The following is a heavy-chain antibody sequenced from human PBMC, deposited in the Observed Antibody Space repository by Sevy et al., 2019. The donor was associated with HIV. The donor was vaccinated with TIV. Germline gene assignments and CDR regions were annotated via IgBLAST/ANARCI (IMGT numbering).Heavy chain of an antibody. CDR3: ARAYYEYVWGSYRPHNDAFDI. J-gene: IGHJ3*02. Sequence: GGSLRLSCAASGFTFSSYEMNWVRQAPGKGLEWVSYISSSGSTIYYADSVKGRFTISRDNARNSLYLQMNGLRAEDTAVYYCARAYYEYVWGSYRPHNDAFDIWGQGTMVTVS. D-gene: IGHD3-16*02. V-gene: IGHV3-48*03. CDR1: GFTFSSYE. CDR2: ISSSGSTI.